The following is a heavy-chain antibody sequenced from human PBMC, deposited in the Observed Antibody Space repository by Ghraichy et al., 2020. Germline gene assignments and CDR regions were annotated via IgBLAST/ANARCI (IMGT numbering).Heavy chain of an antibody. V-gene: IGHV1-8*02. J-gene: IGHJ4*02. Sequence: ASVKVSCTASGYTFTTFAINWVRQAAGQGLEWLGWMSPDSGNTGYAQSFQGRLTMTRDTSTNTAYMELGGLSSEDTGIYYCTKNQPLTGDFDDWGQGTLVTVSS. D-gene: IGHD2-2*01. CDR2: MSPDSGNT. CDR3: TKNQPLTGDFDD. CDR1: GYTFTTFA.